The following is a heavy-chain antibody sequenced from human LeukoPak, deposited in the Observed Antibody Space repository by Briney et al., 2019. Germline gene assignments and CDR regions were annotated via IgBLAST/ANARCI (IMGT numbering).Heavy chain of an antibody. D-gene: IGHD3-3*01. CDR1: GYTFTSYD. Sequence: ASVKVSCKASGYTFTSYDINWVRQATGQGLEWMGWMNPNSGNTGHAQKFQGRVTMTRNTSISTAYMELSSLRSEDTAVYYCARGVEAATENYDFWSGYYINWFDPWGQGTLVTVSS. CDR2: MNPNSGNT. V-gene: IGHV1-8*01. J-gene: IGHJ5*02. CDR3: ARGVEAATENYDFWSGYYINWFDP.